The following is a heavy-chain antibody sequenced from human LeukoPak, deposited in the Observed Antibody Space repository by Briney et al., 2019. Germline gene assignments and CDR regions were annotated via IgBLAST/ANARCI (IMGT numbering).Heavy chain of an antibody. CDR2: ISGSGGST. CDR1: GFTFSSYW. Sequence: GGSLRLSCAASGFTFSSYWMSWVHQAPGKGLEWVSAISGSGGSTYYADSVKGRFTISRDNSKNTLYLQMNSLRAEDTAVYYCAKIVDIVVVPAAFPDYWGQGTLVTVSS. D-gene: IGHD2-2*03. J-gene: IGHJ4*02. CDR3: AKIVDIVVVPAAFPDY. V-gene: IGHV3-23*01.